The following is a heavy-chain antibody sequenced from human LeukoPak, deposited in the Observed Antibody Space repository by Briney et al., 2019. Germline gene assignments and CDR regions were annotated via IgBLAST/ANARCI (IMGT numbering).Heavy chain of an antibody. V-gene: IGHV1-18*01. CDR1: GYTFTIYA. Sequence: ASVKVSFKASGYTFTIYAISWVRQAPGQGPEWMGWISGHSTNRKIAQKFQGRVTMTTGTSTSTATMELRSLRSDDTAVYYCARSYDIFHFYMDVWGEGTTVTVSS. CDR2: ISGHSTNR. D-gene: IGHD3-9*01. CDR3: ARSYDIFHFYMDV. J-gene: IGHJ6*03.